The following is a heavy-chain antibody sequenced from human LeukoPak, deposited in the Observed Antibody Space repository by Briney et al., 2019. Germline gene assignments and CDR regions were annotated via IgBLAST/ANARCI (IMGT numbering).Heavy chain of an antibody. J-gene: IGHJ6*03. Sequence: SETLSLTCSVSGGSSSTYYWSWIRQPPGKGLEWIGYMSYSGSTNYNPSLKSRVTISGDTSKNHFSLKLRSVTAADTAVYYCARVIMSSVYYYYMDVWGKGTTVTVSS. V-gene: IGHV4-59*01. CDR2: MSYSGST. D-gene: IGHD3-3*01. CDR3: ARVIMSSVYYYYMDV. CDR1: GGSSSTYY.